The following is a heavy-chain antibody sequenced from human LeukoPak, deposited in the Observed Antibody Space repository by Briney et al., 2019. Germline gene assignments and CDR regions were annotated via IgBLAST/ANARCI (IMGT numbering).Heavy chain of an antibody. Sequence: GASVKVSCKASGGTFSSYAISWVRQAPGQGLEWMGRIIPILGIANYAQKFQGRVTITADKSTSTAYMELSSLRSEDTAVYYCARVEGYDSGSYYNPQFYYWGQGTLVTVSS. J-gene: IGHJ4*02. CDR3: ARVEGYDSGSYYNPQFYY. V-gene: IGHV1-69*04. CDR1: GGTFSSYA. D-gene: IGHD3-10*01. CDR2: IIPILGIA.